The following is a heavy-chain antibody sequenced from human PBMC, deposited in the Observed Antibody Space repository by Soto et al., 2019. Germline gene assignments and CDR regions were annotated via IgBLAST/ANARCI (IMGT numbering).Heavy chain of an antibody. CDR1: GYTLKSYE. D-gene: IGHD5-12*01. CDR2: ISGHNGKA. V-gene: IGHV1-18*04. CDR3: ARKGYIGNFAMDV. J-gene: IGHJ6*02. Sequence: ASVKIGCKASGYTLKSYEVMWVRKAPGQGLEWMGWISGHNGKADYAENFQGRVIMTTDTSTATASMDLRGLRSDDTAVYYCARKGYIGNFAMDVWGQGTTVTVSS.